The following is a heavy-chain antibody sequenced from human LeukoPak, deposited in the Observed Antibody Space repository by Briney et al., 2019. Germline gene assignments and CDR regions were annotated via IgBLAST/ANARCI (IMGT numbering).Heavy chain of an antibody. CDR2: ISYDGSNK. D-gene: IGHD3-22*01. J-gene: IGHJ4*02. Sequence: GGSLRLSCAASGFTFSRFGMHWVRQAPGKGLEWVAVISYDGSNKYYADSVKGRFTISRDNSKNTLYLQMNSLRAEDTAVYYCAREGYYDSSGYLDYWGQGTLVTVSS. CDR3: AREGYYDSSGYLDY. CDR1: GFTFSRFG. V-gene: IGHV3-30*03.